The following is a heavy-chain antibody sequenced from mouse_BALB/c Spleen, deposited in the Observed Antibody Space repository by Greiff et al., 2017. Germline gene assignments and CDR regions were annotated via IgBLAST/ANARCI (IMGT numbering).Heavy chain of an antibody. CDR3: AREGDAPFAY. J-gene: IGHJ3*01. CDR2: ISSGGSYT. CDR1: GFTFSSYA. V-gene: IGHV5-9-4*01. Sequence: EVMLVESGGGLVKPGGSLKLSCAASGFTFSSYAMSWVRQSPEKRLEWVAEISSGGSYTYYPDTVTGRFTISRDNAKNTLYLEMSSLRSEDTAMYYCAREGDAPFAYWGQGTLVTVSA.